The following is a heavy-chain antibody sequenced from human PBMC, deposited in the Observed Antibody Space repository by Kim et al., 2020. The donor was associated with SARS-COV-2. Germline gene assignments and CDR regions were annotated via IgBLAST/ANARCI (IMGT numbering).Heavy chain of an antibody. CDR3: ARDTIAVAGHGFDP. Sequence: GGSLRLSCAASGFTFSSYAMHWVRQAPGKGLEWVAVISYDGSNKYYADSVKGRFTISRDNSKNTLYLQMNSLRAEDTAVYYCARDTIAVAGHGFDPWGQG. J-gene: IGHJ5*02. CDR2: ISYDGSNK. CDR1: GFTFSSYA. D-gene: IGHD6-19*01. V-gene: IGHV3-30*04.